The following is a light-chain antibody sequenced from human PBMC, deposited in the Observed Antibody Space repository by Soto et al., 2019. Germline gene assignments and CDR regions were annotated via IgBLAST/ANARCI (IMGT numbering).Light chain of an antibody. CDR2: DAS. V-gene: IGKV1-5*01. J-gene: IGKJ1*01. CDR3: QHMRT. CDR1: QNINNW. Sequence: DIQMTQSPSTLSASVGDRVTITCRASQNINNWIAWYQQKPGKAPKFLIYDASTLESGVPSRFSGSGFGTEFSLTISSLQPDDLGSYYCQHMRTFGQGTKVEIK.